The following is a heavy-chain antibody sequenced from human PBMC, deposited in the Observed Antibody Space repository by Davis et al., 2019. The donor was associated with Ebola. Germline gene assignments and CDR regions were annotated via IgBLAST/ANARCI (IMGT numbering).Heavy chain of an antibody. CDR1: GGSFSGYY. V-gene: IGHV4-34*09. D-gene: IGHD2-15*01. Sequence: SETLSLTCAVYGGSFSGYYWSWIRQPPGKGLEWIGEINHSGSTNYNPSLKSRVAISVDTSKNQFSLKLSSVTAADTAVYYCARESLYCSGNRCYSDLMYFDYWGQGTLVTVSS. J-gene: IGHJ4*02. CDR2: INHSGST. CDR3: ARESLYCSGNRCYSDLMYFDY.